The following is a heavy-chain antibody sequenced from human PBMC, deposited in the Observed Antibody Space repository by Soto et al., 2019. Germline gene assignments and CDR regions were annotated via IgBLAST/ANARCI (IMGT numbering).Heavy chain of an antibody. J-gene: IGHJ6*02. V-gene: IGHV3-11*01. CDR1: GFTFSDYY. D-gene: IGHD3-10*01. CDR2: ISSSGSTI. CDR3: ARDLITMVRGVIIKENGMDV. Sequence: QVQLVESGGGLVKPGGSLRLSCAASGFTFSDYYMSWIRQAPGKGLEWVSYISSSGSTIYYADSVKGRFTISRDNAKNSLYLQINSLRAEDTAVYYCARDLITMVRGVIIKENGMDVWGQGTTVTVSS.